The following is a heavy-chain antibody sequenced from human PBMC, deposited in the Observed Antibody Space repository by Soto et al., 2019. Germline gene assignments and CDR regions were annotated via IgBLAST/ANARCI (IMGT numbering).Heavy chain of an antibody. CDR3: ARTSGVLRFLEWLYFDY. D-gene: IGHD3-3*01. V-gene: IGHV3-7*01. Sequence: GGSLRLSCAASGFTFSSYWMSWVRQAPGKGLEWEANIKQDGSEKYYVDSVKGRFTISRDNAKNSLYLQMNSLRAEDTAVYYCARTSGVLRFLEWLYFDYWGQGTLVTVSS. CDR1: GFTFSSYW. J-gene: IGHJ4*02. CDR2: IKQDGSEK.